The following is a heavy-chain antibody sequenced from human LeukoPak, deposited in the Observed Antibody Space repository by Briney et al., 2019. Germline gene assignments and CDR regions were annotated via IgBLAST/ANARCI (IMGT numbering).Heavy chain of an antibody. J-gene: IGHJ4*02. D-gene: IGHD1-26*01. CDR3: ARARGSYSFDC. CDR1: GFTFSSYG. Sequence: GGSLRLSCAASGFTFSSYGMHWVRQAPGKGLEWVAFIWYDGSNKYYADSVKGRFTISRDNAKNSLYLQMSSLRAEDTAVYYCARARGSYSFDCWGQGTLVTVSS. CDR2: IWYDGSNK. V-gene: IGHV3-33*03.